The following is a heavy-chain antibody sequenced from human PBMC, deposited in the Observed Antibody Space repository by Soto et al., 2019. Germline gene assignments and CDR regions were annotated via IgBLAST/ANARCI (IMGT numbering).Heavy chain of an antibody. V-gene: IGHV1-58*02. CDR1: GFTFTSSA. J-gene: IGHJ6*02. Sequence: SVKVSCKASGFTFTSSAMQWVRQARGQRLEWIGWIVVGSGNTNYAQKFQERVTITRDMSTSTAYMELSSLRSEDTAVYYCAADTYYDILTGYHTYGMDVWGQGTTVTVSS. CDR3: AADTYYDILTGYHTYGMDV. CDR2: IVVGSGNT. D-gene: IGHD3-9*01.